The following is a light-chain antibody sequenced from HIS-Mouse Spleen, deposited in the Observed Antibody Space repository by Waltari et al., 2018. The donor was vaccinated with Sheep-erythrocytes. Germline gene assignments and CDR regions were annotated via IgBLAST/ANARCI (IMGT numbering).Light chain of an antibody. CDR3: CSYAGSYNHV. Sequence: QSALTQPRSVSGSPGQSVTISCTGTSSDVGGYNYVSWYQQHPGKAPKLMIYDVSKRPYGVPERFSGSKSGNTASLTISGLQAEDEADYYCCSYAGSYNHVFATGTKVTVL. CDR2: DVS. V-gene: IGLV2-11*01. CDR1: SSDVGGYNY. J-gene: IGLJ1*01.